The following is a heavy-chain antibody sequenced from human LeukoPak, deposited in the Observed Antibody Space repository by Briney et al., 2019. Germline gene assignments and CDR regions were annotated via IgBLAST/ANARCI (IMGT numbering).Heavy chain of an antibody. CDR2: VSGSGVNT. CDR3: AKDAVITIFGVVTGPFDY. D-gene: IGHD3-3*01. CDR1: GFTFTNCT. V-gene: IGHV3-23*01. J-gene: IGHJ4*02. Sequence: GGSLRLSCAASGFTFTNCTMTWVRQAPGKGLEWVSAVSGSGVNTYYADSVKGRFTLSRDNSKNTLYLQMNSLRAEDTAVYYCAKDAVITIFGVVTGPFDYWGKGTLVTVSS.